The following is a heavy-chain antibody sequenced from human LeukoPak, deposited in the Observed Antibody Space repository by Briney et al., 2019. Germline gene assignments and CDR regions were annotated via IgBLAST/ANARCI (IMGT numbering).Heavy chain of an antibody. J-gene: IGHJ4*02. CDR1: GFTVSSNY. Sequence: GGSLRLSCAASGFTVSSNYMSWVRQAPGEGLEWVSVIYSGGSTYYADSVKGRFTISRDNSKNTLYLQMNSLRAEDTAVYYCATEAIVGATLPFDYWGQGTLVTVSS. V-gene: IGHV3-53*01. CDR2: IYSGGST. CDR3: ATEAIVGATLPFDY. D-gene: IGHD1-26*01.